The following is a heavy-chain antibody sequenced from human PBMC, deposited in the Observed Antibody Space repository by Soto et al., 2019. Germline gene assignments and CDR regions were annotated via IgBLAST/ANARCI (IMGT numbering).Heavy chain of an antibody. Sequence: QVQLVQSGAEVKKPGASVKVSCKVSGYTLTELSMHWVRQAPGKGLEWMGGFDPEDGETIYAQKFQGRVTMTEDTYTDTAYMELSSLRSEDPAVYYCATDGYYYDSSGYSHFPFDYWGQGTLVPVSS. CDR1: GYTLTELS. D-gene: IGHD3-22*01. V-gene: IGHV1-24*01. J-gene: IGHJ4*02. CDR2: FDPEDGET. CDR3: ATDGYYYDSSGYSHFPFDY.